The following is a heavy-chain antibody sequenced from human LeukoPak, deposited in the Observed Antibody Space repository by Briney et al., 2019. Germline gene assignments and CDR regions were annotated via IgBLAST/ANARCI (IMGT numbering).Heavy chain of an antibody. D-gene: IGHD5-18*01. J-gene: IGHJ4*02. CDR1: GGSFSGYY. Sequence: SETLSLTCAVYGGSFSGYYWSWIRQPPGKGLEWIGEINHSGSTNYNPSLKSRVTISVDTSKNQFSLKLSSVTAADTAVYYCSIWSLYSYGPWDSWGQGTLVTVSS. CDR2: INHSGST. CDR3: SIWSLYSYGPWDS. V-gene: IGHV4-34*01.